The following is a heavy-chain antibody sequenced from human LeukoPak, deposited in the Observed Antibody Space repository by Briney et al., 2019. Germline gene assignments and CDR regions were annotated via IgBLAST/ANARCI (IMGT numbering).Heavy chain of an antibody. J-gene: IGHJ6*02. CDR2: ISGNGGSK. CDR1: GFTFSSYA. CDR3: AKRLMVRGVIIPGMDV. D-gene: IGHD3-10*01. V-gene: IGHV3-23*01. Sequence: GGSLRLSCAASGFTFSSYAMSWVRQAPGKGLEWVSAISGNGGSKYYADSVKGRFTISRDNSKNTLYLQMNSLRAEDTAVYYCAKRLMVRGVIIPGMDVWGQGTTVTVSS.